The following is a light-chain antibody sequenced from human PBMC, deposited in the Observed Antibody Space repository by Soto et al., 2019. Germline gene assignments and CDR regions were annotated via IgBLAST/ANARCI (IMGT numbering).Light chain of an antibody. CDR1: QSVSNN. V-gene: IGKV3-15*01. CDR3: QQYNNWPLT. J-gene: IGKJ4*01. CDR2: FAS. Sequence: EIVMTQSPATLSVSPGERATLSCRASQSVSNNLAWYQQKPGQAPRLLIYFASTRATGIPARFSGSGSGTEFTLTISSLQSEDFALYYYQQYNNWPLTFGGGTKVETK.